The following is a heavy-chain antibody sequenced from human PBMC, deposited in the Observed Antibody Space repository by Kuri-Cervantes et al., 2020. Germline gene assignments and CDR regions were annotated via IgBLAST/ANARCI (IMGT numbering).Heavy chain of an antibody. J-gene: IGHJ4*02. CDR1: GFSFSSYG. V-gene: IGHV3-7*01. D-gene: IGHD3-10*01. CDR3: ARDPAPLSASGDY. CDR2: IKDDGTEK. Sequence: GESLKISCAASGFSFSSYGMNWVRQAPGKGLEWVATIKDDGTEKYYVDSVKGRFAISRDNAKKSLFLQMNSLRAEDTAVYYCARDPAPLSASGDYWGQGTLVTVSS.